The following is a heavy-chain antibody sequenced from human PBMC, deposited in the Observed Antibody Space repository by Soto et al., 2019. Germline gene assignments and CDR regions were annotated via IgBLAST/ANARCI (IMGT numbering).Heavy chain of an antibody. V-gene: IGHV4-4*02. CDR2: IYHSGST. J-gene: IGHJ5*02. D-gene: IGHD1-1*01. CDR3: AREWYYCNPRTNWFDP. Sequence: QVQLQESGPGLVKPSVTLSLTCAVSGGSISSSNWWSWVRQPPGKGLEWIGAIYHSGSTNYNPSLKGRVTMTVDKSKNQFSLKLSSVTAADTAVYYCAREWYYCNPRTNWFDPWGQGTLVTVSS. CDR1: GGSISSSNW.